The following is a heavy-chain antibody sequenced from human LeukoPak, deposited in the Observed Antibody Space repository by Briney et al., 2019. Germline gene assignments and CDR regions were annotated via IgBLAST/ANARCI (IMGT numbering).Heavy chain of an antibody. Sequence: SETLSLTCTVSGGSISSSSYYWGWIRQPPGEGLEWIGSIYYSGSTYYNPSLKSRVTISVDTSKNQFSLKLSSVTAAETAGYSCARNGLLWFAELLWGEGTMVTVYS. CDR1: GGSISSSSYY. D-gene: IGHD3-10*01. J-gene: IGHJ4*02. CDR2: IYYSGST. V-gene: IGHV4-39*01. CDR3: ARNGLLWFAELL.